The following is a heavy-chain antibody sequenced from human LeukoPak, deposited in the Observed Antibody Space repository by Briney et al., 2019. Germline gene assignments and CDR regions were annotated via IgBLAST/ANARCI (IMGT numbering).Heavy chain of an antibody. Sequence: QAGGSLRLSCAASGFTFSDYWIHWVRQAPGKGLVWVSRINTDGSITNYADSVKGRFSISRGNAKNTLYLQMSGLRVEDTAVYHCASDSPYYGMDVWGQGTTVTVSS. J-gene: IGHJ6*02. CDR3: ASDSPYYGMDV. V-gene: IGHV3-74*01. CDR2: INTDGSIT. CDR1: GFTFSDYW.